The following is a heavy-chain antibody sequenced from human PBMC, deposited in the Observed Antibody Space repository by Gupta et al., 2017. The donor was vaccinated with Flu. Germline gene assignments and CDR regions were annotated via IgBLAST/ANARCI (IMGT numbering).Heavy chain of an antibody. CDR1: GGSISSYY. V-gene: IGHV4-59*08. J-gene: IGHJ5*02. Sequence: QVQLQESGPGLVKPSETLSLTCTVSGGSISSYYWSWIRQPPGKGLEWIGYIYYSGSTNYNPSLKSRVTISVDTSKNQFSLKLSSVTAADTAVYYCARRSSSSWYDWFDPWGQGTLVTVSS. CDR2: IYYSGST. CDR3: ARRSSSSWYDWFDP. D-gene: IGHD6-13*01.